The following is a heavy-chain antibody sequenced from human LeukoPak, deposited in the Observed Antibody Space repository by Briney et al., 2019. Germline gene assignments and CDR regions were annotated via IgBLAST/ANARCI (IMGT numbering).Heavy chain of an antibody. CDR2: INNRGTST. V-gene: IGHV3-23*01. CDR1: GFTFSSYA. D-gene: IGHD3-22*01. J-gene: IGHJ4*02. CDR3: AKRAVVDRYYFDY. Sequence: GGSLRLSCAASGFTFSSYAMGWVRQAPGKGLEWVSTINNRGTSTYYADSVKGRFTISRDNSKNTLSLQMNSLRAEDAAIYFCAKRAVVDRYYFDYWGQGTLVTVSS.